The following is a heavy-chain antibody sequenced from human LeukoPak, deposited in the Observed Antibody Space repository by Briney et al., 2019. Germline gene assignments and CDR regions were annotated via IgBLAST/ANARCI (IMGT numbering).Heavy chain of an antibody. J-gene: IGHJ4*02. CDR1: GFTFSTFN. CDR2: FSSDGRST. V-gene: IGHV3-30*18. D-gene: IGHD3-10*01. Sequence: RGSLRLSCAASGFTFSTFNMHWVRQAPGKGLEWVAVFSSDGRSTFYAENVQGRFTLSRDNSKSTLSLQMNSLRAEDTAVYYCAKSYYYHSGSFDYWGQGT. CDR3: AKSYYYHSGSFDY.